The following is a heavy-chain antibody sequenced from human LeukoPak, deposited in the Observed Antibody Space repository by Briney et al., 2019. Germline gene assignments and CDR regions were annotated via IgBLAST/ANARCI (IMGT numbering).Heavy chain of an antibody. J-gene: IGHJ6*02. V-gene: IGHV4-30-4*01. CDR3: ARVSNYYGMDV. CDR2: IYYSGST. Sequence: SETLSLTCTVSGGSISSGDYYWSWIRQPPGKGLEWIGYIYYSGSTYYNPSLKSRVTISVDTSKNQFSLKLSSVTAADTAVYYCARVSNYYGMDVWGQGATVTVSS. CDR1: GGSISSGDYY.